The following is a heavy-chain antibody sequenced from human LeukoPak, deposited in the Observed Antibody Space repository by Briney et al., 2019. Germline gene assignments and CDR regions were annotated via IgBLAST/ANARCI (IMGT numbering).Heavy chain of an antibody. D-gene: IGHD3-22*01. CDR1: GYTFTSYD. J-gene: IGHJ3*02. CDR3: ARGYYDSSGYYYFAFDI. Sequence: ASVKVSCKASGYTFTSYDINWVRQVTGQGLEWMGWMNPKSGNTGYAQKFQGRVTITRNTSISTAYMELSSLRSEDTAVYYCARGYYDSSGYYYFAFDIWGQGTMVTVSS. CDR2: MNPKSGNT. V-gene: IGHV1-8*03.